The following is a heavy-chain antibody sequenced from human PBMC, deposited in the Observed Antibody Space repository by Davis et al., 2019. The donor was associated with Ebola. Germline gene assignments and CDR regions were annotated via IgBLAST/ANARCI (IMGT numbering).Heavy chain of an antibody. D-gene: IGHD2-15*01. V-gene: IGHV4-39*01. Sequence: SETLSLTCTVSGGSISSSSYYWGWIRQPPGKGLEWIGSIYYSGSTYYNPSLKSRVTISVDTSKNQFSLKLSSVTAADTAVYYCERGSGLEFCSGGSCYRSFYYHYGMDVWGQGTTVTVSS. CDR3: ERGSGLEFCSGGSCYRSFYYHYGMDV. CDR2: IYYSGST. J-gene: IGHJ6*02. CDR1: GGSISSSSYY.